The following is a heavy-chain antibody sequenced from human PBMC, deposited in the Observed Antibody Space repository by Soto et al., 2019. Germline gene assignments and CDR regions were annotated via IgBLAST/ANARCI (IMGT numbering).Heavy chain of an antibody. CDR1: GYTFISYD. CDR3: ARGDGYSFYY. D-gene: IGHD4-4*01. CDR2: MNPNTGDT. Sequence: QVQLVQSGAEVKKPGASVKVSCKASGYTFISYDINWVRQATGQGLEWLGWMNPNTGDTGYAQKFQGRVTMTRNTSINTANLELSSLRSDDTAVYFCARGDGYSFYYWGQGTLVTVSS. J-gene: IGHJ4*02. V-gene: IGHV1-8*01.